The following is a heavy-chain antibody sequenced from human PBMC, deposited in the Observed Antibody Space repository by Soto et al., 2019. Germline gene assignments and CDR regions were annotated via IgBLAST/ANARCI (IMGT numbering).Heavy chain of an antibody. J-gene: IGHJ4*02. V-gene: IGHV3-23*01. D-gene: IGHD4-17*01. CDR1: GFTFNTFA. CDR3: AKERATTTAFDY. CDR2: IAGSGST. Sequence: GSLRLSCAASGFTFNTFAMSWIRQAPGKGLEWISSIAGSGSTFYADSVEGRFTISRDNSKSTLYLQMNSLRADDSAVYYCAKERATTTAFDYWGQGALVTVS.